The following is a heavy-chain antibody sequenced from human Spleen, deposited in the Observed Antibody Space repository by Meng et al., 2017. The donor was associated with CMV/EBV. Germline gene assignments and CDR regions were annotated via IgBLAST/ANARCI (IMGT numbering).Heavy chain of an antibody. CDR2: ISSSGSIT. CDR3: ARLYGDYIPIDY. J-gene: IGHJ4*02. CDR1: GFTFSSYS. Sequence: GESLKISCAASGFTFSSYSMNWVRQAPGKGLEWVSYISSSGSITKYLDSVKGRFTISRDNAKNSLFLQMNSLRAEDTAVYYCARLYGDYIPIDYWGQGTLVTVSS. D-gene: IGHD4-17*01. V-gene: IGHV3-21*05.